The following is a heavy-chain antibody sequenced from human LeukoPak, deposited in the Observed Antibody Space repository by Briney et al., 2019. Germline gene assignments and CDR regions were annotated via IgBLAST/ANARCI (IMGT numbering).Heavy chain of an antibody. D-gene: IGHD2-15*01. CDR1: GGSISSYY. J-gene: IGHJ4*02. Sequence: EASETLSLTCTVSGGSISSYYWTWIRQPAGKGLEWIGRTYTSGNTGYNPSLKSRVTMSVDTSKNQFSLNLSSVTAADTAVYYCARVDLRAAFFDYWGQGTLVTVSS. CDR3: ARVDLRAAFFDY. V-gene: IGHV4-4*07. CDR2: TYTSGNT.